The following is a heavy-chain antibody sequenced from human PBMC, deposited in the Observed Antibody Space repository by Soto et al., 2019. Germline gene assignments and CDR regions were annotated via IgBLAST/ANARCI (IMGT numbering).Heavy chain of an antibody. Sequence: SVKVSCKAAGCTFSSYAISWVRQAPGQGLEWMGGIIPIFGTANYAQKFQGRVTITAVESTSTAYMELSSLRSEDTAVYYCARASIPADIPVFYYYGMDVWGQGTTVTVSS. D-gene: IGHD2-2*02. CDR1: GCTFSSYA. J-gene: IGHJ6*02. V-gene: IGHV1-69*13. CDR2: IIPIFGTA. CDR3: ARASIPADIPVFYYYGMDV.